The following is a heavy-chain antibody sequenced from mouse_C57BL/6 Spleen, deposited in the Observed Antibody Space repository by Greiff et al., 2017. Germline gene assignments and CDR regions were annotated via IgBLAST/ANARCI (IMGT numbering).Heavy chain of an antibody. J-gene: IGHJ2*01. CDR1: GYSFTSYY. V-gene: IGHV1-66*01. Sequence: QVQLQQSGPELVKPGASVKISCKASGYSFTSYYIHWVKQRPGQGLEWIGWIYPGSGNTKYNEKFKGKATLTADTSSSTAYMQLSSLTSEDSAVYYCARPWDGKGDYFDYWGQGTTLTVSS. D-gene: IGHD4-1*01. CDR3: ARPWDGKGDYFDY. CDR2: IYPGSGNT.